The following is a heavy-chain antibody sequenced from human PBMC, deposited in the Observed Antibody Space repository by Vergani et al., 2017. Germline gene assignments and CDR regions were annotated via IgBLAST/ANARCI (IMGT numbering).Heavy chain of an antibody. D-gene: IGHD3-10*01. Sequence: QLQLVQSGPEVKKPGNSVKVSCKVSGFTFTSSAMQWVRQARGQRLEWIGWIVVGSGNTNYAQKFQERVTITRDMSTSSAYMELSSLRSEDTAVYYCAAARRGDYYGMDVWGQGTTVTVSS. CDR3: AAARRGDYYGMDV. V-gene: IGHV1-58*02. CDR2: IVVGSGNT. CDR1: GFTFTSSA. J-gene: IGHJ6*02.